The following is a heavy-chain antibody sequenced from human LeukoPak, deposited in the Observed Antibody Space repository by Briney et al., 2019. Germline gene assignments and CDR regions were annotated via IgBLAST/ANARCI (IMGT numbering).Heavy chain of an antibody. CDR1: GGSISSYY. Sequence: PSETLSLTCTVSGGSISSYYWSWIRQPPGKGLEWIGYIYTSGSTNYNPSLKSRVTISVDTSKNQFSLKLSSVTAADTAVYYCARHTIHGSGYDLRYNQYYYYYYMDVWGKGTTVTVSS. J-gene: IGHJ6*03. CDR2: IYTSGST. D-gene: IGHD5-12*01. CDR3: ARHTIHGSGYDLRYNQYYYYYYMDV. V-gene: IGHV4-4*09.